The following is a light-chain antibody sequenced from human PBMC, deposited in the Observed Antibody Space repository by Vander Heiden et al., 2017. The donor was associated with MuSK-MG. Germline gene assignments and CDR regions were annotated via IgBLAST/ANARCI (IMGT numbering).Light chain of an antibody. CDR3: SSYTSSSTVV. V-gene: IGLV2-14*03. Sequence: SARTQPASVSGSPGRSITISCTGTSSDVGGYNYVSWYQQHPGKAPKLMIYDVSNRPSGVSNRFSGSKSGNTASLTISGLQAEDEADYYCSSYTSSSTVVFGGGTKLTVL. J-gene: IGLJ2*01. CDR1: SSDVGGYNY. CDR2: DVS.